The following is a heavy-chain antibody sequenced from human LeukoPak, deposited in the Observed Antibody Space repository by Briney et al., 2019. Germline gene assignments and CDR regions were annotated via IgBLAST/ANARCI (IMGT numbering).Heavy chain of an antibody. Sequence: ASVKVSCKASGGTFSSYAISWVRQAPGQGLEWMGWINPDSGGTNYAQKFQGRVTMTRDTSISTAYMELSRLRSDDTAVYYCARSEVFAMVRGGLPMDVWGKGTTVTVSS. CDR1: GGTFSSYA. CDR2: INPDSGGT. J-gene: IGHJ6*04. D-gene: IGHD3-10*01. V-gene: IGHV1-2*02. CDR3: ARSEVFAMVRGGLPMDV.